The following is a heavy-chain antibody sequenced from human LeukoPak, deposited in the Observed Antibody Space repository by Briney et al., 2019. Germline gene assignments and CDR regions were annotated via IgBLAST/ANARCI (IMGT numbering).Heavy chain of an antibody. CDR1: GYSFTSYW. V-gene: IGHV5-51*01. CDR2: IYPGDSDT. Sequence: GESLKISCKGSGYSFTSYWIGWVRQMPGKGQEWMGIIYPGDSDTRYSPSFQGQVTISADKSISTAYLQWSSLKASDTAMYYCARTIYDYVWGSYRSIDYWGQGTLVTVSS. D-gene: IGHD3-16*02. CDR3: ARTIYDYVWGSYRSIDY. J-gene: IGHJ4*02.